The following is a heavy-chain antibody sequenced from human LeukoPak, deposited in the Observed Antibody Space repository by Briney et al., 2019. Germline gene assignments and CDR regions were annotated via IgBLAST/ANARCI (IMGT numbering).Heavy chain of an antibody. D-gene: IGHD3-3*01. CDR3: ARGDYDFWSGPLDY. CDR1: GFTFSTYG. CDR2: ITSSSSII. J-gene: IGHJ4*02. V-gene: IGHV3-48*01. Sequence: GGSLRLSCAASGFTFSTYGMHWVRQAPGKGLEWVSYITSSSSIIYYGDSVKGRFTVSRDNAENSLYLQMNSLRAEDTAVYYCARGDYDFWSGPLDYWGQGTLVTVSS.